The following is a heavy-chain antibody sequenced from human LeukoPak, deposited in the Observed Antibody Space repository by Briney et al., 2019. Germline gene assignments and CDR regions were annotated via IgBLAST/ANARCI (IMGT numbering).Heavy chain of an antibody. Sequence: TGGSLRLSCAASGFTFDDYGMSWVRQSPGKGLEWVSGINWNGANTNYADSVKGRFTISRDNSKNTLYLQMNSLRAEDTAVYYCARGERFDYWGQGTLVTVSS. V-gene: IGHV3-20*04. J-gene: IGHJ4*02. D-gene: IGHD1-1*01. CDR1: GFTFDDYG. CDR3: ARGERFDY. CDR2: INWNGANT.